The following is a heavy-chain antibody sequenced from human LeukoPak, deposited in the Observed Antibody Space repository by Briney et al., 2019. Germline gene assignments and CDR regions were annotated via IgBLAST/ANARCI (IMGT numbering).Heavy chain of an antibody. CDR3: ANFLYGSGSL. Sequence: GGSLRLSCAASGFTVSSNYMSWVRQAPGKGLVWVSRIKSDGSITSYADSVKGRFTISRDNAKNTLYLQMNSLRAEDTAVYYCANFLYGSGSLGGQGTLVTVSS. V-gene: IGHV3-74*01. J-gene: IGHJ4*02. D-gene: IGHD3-10*01. CDR2: IKSDGSIT. CDR1: GFTVSSNY.